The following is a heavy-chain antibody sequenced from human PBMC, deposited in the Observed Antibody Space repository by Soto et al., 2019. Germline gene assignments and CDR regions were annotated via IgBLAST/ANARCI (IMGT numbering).Heavy chain of an antibody. J-gene: IGHJ4*01. V-gene: IGHV4-61*01. CDR1: GGSVSSGSYY. CDR3: ARASGYSYGYDDFFDN. Sequence: SETLSLTCTVSGGSVSSGSYYWTWLRQSPTNGLEWIGYFHFSGSTKYNPSLESRLTISADTSKNQISLTLSSVTAADTAVYYCARASGYSYGYDDFFDNWGQGTLVTVSS. CDR2: FHFSGST. D-gene: IGHD5-18*01.